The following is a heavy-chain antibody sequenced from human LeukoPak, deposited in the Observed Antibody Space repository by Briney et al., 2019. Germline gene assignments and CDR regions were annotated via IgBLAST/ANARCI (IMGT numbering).Heavy chain of an antibody. CDR1: GFTFSSYS. CDR2: INHSGST. CDR3: ADGATDAFDI. J-gene: IGHJ3*02. V-gene: IGHV4-34*08. Sequence: GSLRLSCAASGFTFSSYSMNWVRQPPGKGLEWIGEINHSGSTNYNPSLKSRVTISVDTSKNQFSLKLNSVTAADTAVYYCADGATDAFDIWGQGTMVTVSS. D-gene: IGHD3-10*01.